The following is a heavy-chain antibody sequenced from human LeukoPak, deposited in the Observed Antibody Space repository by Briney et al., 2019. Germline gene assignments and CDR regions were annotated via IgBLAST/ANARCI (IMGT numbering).Heavy chain of an antibody. J-gene: IGHJ4*02. V-gene: IGHV3-74*01. CDR3: AVGATPGGLDY. CDR2: INGDGSST. CDR1: GFTFSNYW. D-gene: IGHD4/OR15-4a*01. Sequence: GGSLRLSCAASGFTFSNYWMHWVRQAPGKGLVWVSGINGDGSSTTYADSVKGRFTISRDNAKNTLYLLMNSLRAEDTAVFYCAVGATPGGLDYWGQGTLVTVSS.